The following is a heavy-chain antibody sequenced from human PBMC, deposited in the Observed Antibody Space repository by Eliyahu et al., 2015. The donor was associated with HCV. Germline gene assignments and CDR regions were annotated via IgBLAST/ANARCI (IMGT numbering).Heavy chain of an antibody. V-gene: IGHV3-11*01. CDR1: XFPFRDYY. CDR2: ISGSGGTI. CDR3: ARGAATGTGWFDP. Sequence: QVQLVESGGGLVKPGGSLRLSCAXSXFPFRDYYMXWXRQAPGKGLEWXSYISGSGGTIYYADSVKGRFTISRDNANNSLYLQMNSLRAEDTAVYYCARGAATGTGWFDPWGLGTLVTVSS. J-gene: IGHJ5*02. D-gene: IGHD6-13*01.